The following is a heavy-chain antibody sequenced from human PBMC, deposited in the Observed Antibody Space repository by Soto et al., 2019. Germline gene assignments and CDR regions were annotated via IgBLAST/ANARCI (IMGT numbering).Heavy chain of an antibody. J-gene: IGHJ5*02. V-gene: IGHV3-23*01. Sequence: TGGSLRLSCAASGFTFSSYAMSWVRQAPGKGLEWVSAISGSGGSTYYADSVKGRFTISRDNSKNTLYLQMNSLRAEDTAVYYCAKPIIAATPLSNWFDPWGQGTLVTVSS. CDR3: AKPIIAATPLSNWFDP. CDR2: ISGSGGST. D-gene: IGHD6-6*01. CDR1: GFTFSSYA.